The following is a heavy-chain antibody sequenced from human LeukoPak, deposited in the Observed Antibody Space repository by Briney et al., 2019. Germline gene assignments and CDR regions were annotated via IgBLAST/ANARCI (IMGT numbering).Heavy chain of an antibody. CDR2: IYYSGST. J-gene: IGHJ4*02. V-gene: IGHV4-39*01. D-gene: IGHD1-26*01. CDR1: GDSISSSDYA. CDR3: ARHGASRKSKIDY. Sequence: SETLSLTCTVSGDSISSSDYAWGWIRQPPGKGLEWIAGIYYSGSTYYNPSLKSRVTISVDTSKNHFSLMLTSVTAADTAVYYCARHGASRKSKIDYWGQGTLVTVSS.